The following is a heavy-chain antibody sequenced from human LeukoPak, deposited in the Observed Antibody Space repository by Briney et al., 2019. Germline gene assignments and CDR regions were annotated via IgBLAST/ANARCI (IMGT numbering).Heavy chain of an antibody. CDR3: ARKGFDY. V-gene: IGHV4-38-2*02. Sequence: SETLSLTCTVSGYSISSGYYWGWIRQPPGKGLEWIGSIYHSGSTYYNPSLKSRVTISVDTSKNQFSLKLSSVTAADTAVYYCARKGFDYWGQGTLVTVSS. J-gene: IGHJ4*02. CDR2: IYHSGST. CDR1: GYSISSGYY.